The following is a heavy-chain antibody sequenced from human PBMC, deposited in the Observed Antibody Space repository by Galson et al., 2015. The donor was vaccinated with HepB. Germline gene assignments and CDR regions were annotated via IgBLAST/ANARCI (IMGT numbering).Heavy chain of an antibody. CDR3: ATLTIFGVPNYYYYYMDV. CDR1: GGTFSSYA. J-gene: IGHJ6*03. CDR2: IIPIFGTA. D-gene: IGHD3-3*01. V-gene: IGHV1-69*01. Sequence: SCKASGGTFSSYAISWVRQAPGQGLEWMGGIIPIFGTANYAQKFQGRVTITADESTSTAYMELSSLRSEDTAVYYCATLTIFGVPNYYYYYMDVWGKGTTVTVSS.